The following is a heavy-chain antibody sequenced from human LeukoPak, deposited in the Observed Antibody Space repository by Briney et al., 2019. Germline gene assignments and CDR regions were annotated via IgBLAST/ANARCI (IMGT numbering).Heavy chain of an antibody. V-gene: IGHV1-2*02. Sequence: ASVKVSCKASGYTFTGYYMHWVRQAPGQGLEWMGWINPNSGGTNYAQKFQGRVTMTRDTSISTAYMELSRLRSDDTAVYYCARGLELLGEYYYYYMDVWGKGTTVTVSS. D-gene: IGHD1-7*01. CDR3: ARGLELLGEYYYYYMDV. CDR1: GYTFTGYY. CDR2: INPNSGGT. J-gene: IGHJ6*03.